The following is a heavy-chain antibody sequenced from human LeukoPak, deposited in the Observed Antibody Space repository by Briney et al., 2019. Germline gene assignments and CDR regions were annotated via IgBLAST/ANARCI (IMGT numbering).Heavy chain of an antibody. CDR1: GGSISSSSYY. V-gene: IGHV4-39*01. Sequence: PSETLSLTCTVSGGSISSSSYYWGWIRQPPGKGLEWIGSIYYSGSTYYNPSLKSRVTISVDTSKNQFSLKLSSVTAADTAVYYCARGGKYSSSWYENYFDYWGQGTLVTVSS. D-gene: IGHD6-13*01. CDR3: ARGGKYSSSWYENYFDY. CDR2: IYYSGST. J-gene: IGHJ4*02.